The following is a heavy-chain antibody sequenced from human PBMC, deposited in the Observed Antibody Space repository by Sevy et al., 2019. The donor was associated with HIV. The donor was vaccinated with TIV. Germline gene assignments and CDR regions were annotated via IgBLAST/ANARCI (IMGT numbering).Heavy chain of an antibody. Sequence: ASVKVSCKASGYTFTTYGISWVRQAPGQGLEWMGWISGYNGNTNYAQKVQGRVTMTRDTSTSTFYMDLRSLRPDDTAVYYCTRGPWTYFDYWGQGTLVTVSS. CDR3: TRGPWTYFDY. D-gene: IGHD1-1*01. V-gene: IGHV1-18*01. CDR1: GYTFTTYG. CDR2: ISGYNGNT. J-gene: IGHJ4*02.